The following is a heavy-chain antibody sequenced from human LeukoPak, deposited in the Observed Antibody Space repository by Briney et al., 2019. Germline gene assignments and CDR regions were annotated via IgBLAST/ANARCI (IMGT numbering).Heavy chain of an antibody. CDR1: GFIFDMHD. Sequence: PGGSLRLSCGASGFIFDMHDMPWVRQAPGKGLEWVAFIRSDGYHTYYADSVKGRFTITRDNYKNTVYLQMNSLRVEDMAVYYCAKPSGSGVDYWGRGTRVTVSS. D-gene: IGHD1-26*01. CDR3: AKPSGSGVDY. V-gene: IGHV3-30*02. J-gene: IGHJ4*02. CDR2: IRSDGYHT.